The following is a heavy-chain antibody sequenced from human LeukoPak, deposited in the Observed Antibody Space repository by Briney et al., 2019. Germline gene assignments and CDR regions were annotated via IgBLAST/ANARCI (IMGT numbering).Heavy chain of an antibody. CDR2: INPNSGGT. V-gene: IGHV1-2*02. Sequence: ASVKVSCKASGYTFTGYYMRWVRQAPGQGLEWMRWINPNSGGTNYAQKFQGRVTMTRDTSISTAYMELSRLRSDDTAEYYCARASWVDIVVVPAVFDYWGQGTLVTVSS. D-gene: IGHD2-2*03. CDR1: GYTFTGYY. J-gene: IGHJ4*02. CDR3: ARASWVDIVVVPAVFDY.